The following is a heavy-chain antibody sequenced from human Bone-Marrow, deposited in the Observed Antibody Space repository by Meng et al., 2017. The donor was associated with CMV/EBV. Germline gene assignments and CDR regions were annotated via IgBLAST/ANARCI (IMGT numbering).Heavy chain of an antibody. CDR2: INWSSTAK. V-gene: IGHV3-48*04. J-gene: IGHJ5*02. Sequence: GESLKISCAASGFTFSSYWMSWVRQAPGRGLEWISYINWSSTAKYYAESVRGRFTVSRDDAKNSLYLQMNSLRAEDTAVYYCTRDSDGNFDLWGQGTPVTVSS. CDR1: GFTFSSYW. CDR3: TRDSDGNFDL. D-gene: IGHD4-23*01.